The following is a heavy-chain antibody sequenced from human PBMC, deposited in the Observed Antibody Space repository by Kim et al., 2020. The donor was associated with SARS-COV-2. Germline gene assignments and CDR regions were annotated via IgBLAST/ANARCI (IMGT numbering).Heavy chain of an antibody. CDR1: GFTFSSNW. CDR2: ILQDGSEK. D-gene: IGHD4-17*01. Sequence: GGSLRLSCAASGFTFSSNWMTWVRQAPGKGLEWVAHILQDGSEKYYVDSVKGRFTISRDNAKNSLYLQMNSLRAEDTAVYFCARDYSDYDDHWGQGTLVTVSS. V-gene: IGHV3-7*03. CDR3: ARDYSDYDDH. J-gene: IGHJ5*02.